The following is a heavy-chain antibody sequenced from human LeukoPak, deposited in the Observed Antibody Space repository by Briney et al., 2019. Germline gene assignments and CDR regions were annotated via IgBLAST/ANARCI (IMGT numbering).Heavy chain of an antibody. Sequence: ASETLSLTCAVYGGPFSGHYWSWVRQPPGKGLEWIGEINDSESTNYNPSLKSRVTISVDTSKSQFSLKMNSVTAVDTAVYYCARLAVGEPLDYWGQGTLVTVSS. CDR1: GGPFSGHY. J-gene: IGHJ4*02. D-gene: IGHD3-10*01. CDR3: ARLAVGEPLDY. V-gene: IGHV4-34*01. CDR2: INDSEST.